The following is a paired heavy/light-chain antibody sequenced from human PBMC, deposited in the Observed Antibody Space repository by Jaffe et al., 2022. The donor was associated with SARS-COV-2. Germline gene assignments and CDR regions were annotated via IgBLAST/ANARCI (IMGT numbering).Heavy chain of an antibody. CDR1: GYTFNTYG. V-gene: IGHV1-18*01. CDR3: ARTGYDLMIHLDN. CDR2: ISPYNGNT. J-gene: IGHJ4*02. Sequence: QVQLVQSGAEVKKPGASVKVSCKASGYTFNTYGITWVRQAPGQGLEWVGWISPYNGNTNYAQKVQGRVTMTTDRSTSTAHMELRSLRSDDTAVYYCARTGYDLMIHLDNWGQGTLVTVSS. D-gene: IGHD3-9*01.
Light chain of an antibody. V-gene: IGKV4-1*01. J-gene: IGKJ4*01. Sequence: DIVMTQSPDSLAVSLGERATINCKSSQSVLYGSNNKNYLAWYQQKPGQPPKVLIYWASTRESGVPDRFSGSGSGTDFTLTISSLQAEDVAVYYCQQYYDSPLTFGGGTKVEIK. CDR2: WAS. CDR1: QSVLYGSNNKNY. CDR3: QQYYDSPLT.